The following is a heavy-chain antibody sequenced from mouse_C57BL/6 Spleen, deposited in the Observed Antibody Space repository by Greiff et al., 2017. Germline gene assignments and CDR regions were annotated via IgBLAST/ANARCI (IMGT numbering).Heavy chain of an antibody. Sequence: EVKLVESGGDLVKPGGSLKLSCAASGFTFSSYGMSWVRQTPDKRLEWVATISSGGSYTYYPDSVKGRFTISRDNAKNTLYLQMSSLKSEDTAMYYCARHDCDYWGQGTTLTVSS. CDR2: ISSGGSYT. J-gene: IGHJ2*01. CDR3: ARHDCDY. V-gene: IGHV5-6*01. CDR1: GFTFSSYG.